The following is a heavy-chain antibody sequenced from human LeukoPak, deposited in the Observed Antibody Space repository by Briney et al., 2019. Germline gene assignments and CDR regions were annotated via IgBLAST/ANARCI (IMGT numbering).Heavy chain of an antibody. Sequence: GGSLRLSCAASGFTFSSYAMSWVRQPPGKGLEWVSGISGSGGSAYYADSVEGRFTISRDNSKNTLSLQMNSLRAEDTAVYYCAKGIGHAAILTGSDAFDIRGQGTMVTVSS. V-gene: IGHV3-23*01. CDR2: ISGSGGSA. D-gene: IGHD3-9*01. CDR1: GFTFSSYA. CDR3: AKGIGHAAILTGSDAFDI. J-gene: IGHJ3*02.